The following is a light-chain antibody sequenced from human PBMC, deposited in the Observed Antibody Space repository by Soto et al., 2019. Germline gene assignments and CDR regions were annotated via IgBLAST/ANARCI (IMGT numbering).Light chain of an antibody. V-gene: IGLV2-14*01. CDR2: EVT. CDR3: SSYTNINTRACV. Sequence: QSVLTEPACVSVSPGQSITISCTGTRRDIGSYNRVSWYQQHPGKAPKLIIYEVTDRPSGVSNRFSGSKSGNTASLTISGLQAEDEAEYYCSSYTNINTRACVFGTGAKVTVL. J-gene: IGLJ1*01. CDR1: RRDIGSYNR.